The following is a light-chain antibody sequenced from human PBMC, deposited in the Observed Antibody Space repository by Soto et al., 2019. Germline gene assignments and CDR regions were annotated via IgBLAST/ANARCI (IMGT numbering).Light chain of an antibody. CDR3: QQSYSVTLT. V-gene: IGKV1-39*01. J-gene: IGKJ4*01. CDR1: LSISMS. CDR2: YXS. Sequence: DFHMTQSLSSLLASLGDRVTLPXRATLSISMSFNWYQQQPGXAPRXXXYYXSTLQSGVPSRFSGSGSGTDFTLSINSMQPEDFATYYCQQSYSVTLTFGGGTKVDIK.